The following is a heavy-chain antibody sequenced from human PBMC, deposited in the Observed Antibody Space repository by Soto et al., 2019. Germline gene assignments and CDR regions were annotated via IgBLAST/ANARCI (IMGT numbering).Heavy chain of an antibody. D-gene: IGHD4-17*01. CDR2: IVVGSGNT. CDR3: AADEGDYRRFDP. V-gene: IGHV1-58*01. CDR1: GFTFTSSA. J-gene: IGHJ5*02. Sequence: SVKVSCKASGFTFTSSAVQWVRQARGQRLEWIGWIVVGSGNTNYAQKFQERVTITRDMSTSTAYMELSSLRSEDTAVYYCAADEGDYRRFDPWGQGTLVTVSS.